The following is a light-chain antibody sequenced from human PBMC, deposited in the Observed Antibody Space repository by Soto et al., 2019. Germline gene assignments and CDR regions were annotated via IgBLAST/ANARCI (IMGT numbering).Light chain of an antibody. Sequence: DIQMTQSPPSLSASVGDRVTIACRASQSVSNYLNWYQQKPGKAPKLLIYAASILQSGVPSRFSGSGSGTDFTLTISSLQPEDFATYYCQQSYSIPYTFGQGTKLEIK. V-gene: IGKV1-39*01. J-gene: IGKJ2*01. CDR1: QSVSNY. CDR2: AAS. CDR3: QQSYSIPYT.